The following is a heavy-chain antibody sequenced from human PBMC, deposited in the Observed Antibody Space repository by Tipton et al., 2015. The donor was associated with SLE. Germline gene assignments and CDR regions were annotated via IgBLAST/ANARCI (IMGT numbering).Heavy chain of an antibody. Sequence: TLSLTCTVSGGSISSYYWSWIRQPPGKGLEWIGEINHSGSTNYNPSLKSRVTISVDTSKNQFSLKLSSVTAADTAVYYCARGPSRITIFGVVTPFDYWGQGTLVTVSS. D-gene: IGHD3-3*01. CDR2: INHSGST. J-gene: IGHJ4*02. CDR1: GGSISSYY. CDR3: ARGPSRITIFGVVTPFDY. V-gene: IGHV4-34*01.